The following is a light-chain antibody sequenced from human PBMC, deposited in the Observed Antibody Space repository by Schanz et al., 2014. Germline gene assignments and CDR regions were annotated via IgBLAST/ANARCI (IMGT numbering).Light chain of an antibody. Sequence: QSALTQPRSVSGSPGQSVTISCTGTSSDVGGYNYVSWYQQYPGKAPKVMIYDVSKRPSGVSNRFSGSKSGNTASLTISGLQAEDEADYYCSSYAGSTTSWVFGGGTKLTVL. CDR3: SSYAGSTTSWV. V-gene: IGLV2-11*01. J-gene: IGLJ3*02. CDR1: SSDVGGYNY. CDR2: DVS.